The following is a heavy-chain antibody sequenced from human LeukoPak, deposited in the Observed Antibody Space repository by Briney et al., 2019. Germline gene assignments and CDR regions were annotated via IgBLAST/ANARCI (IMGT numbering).Heavy chain of an antibody. D-gene: IGHD3-3*01. V-gene: IGHV3-23*01. CDR3: ARDRSRGRYDFWSGYYTGFDY. CDR1: GFTFSSYA. J-gene: IGHJ4*02. Sequence: GGSLRLSCAASGFTFSSYAMSWVRQAPGKGLEWVSAISGSGGSTYYADSVKGRFTISRDNSKNTLYLQMNSLRAEDTAVYYCARDRSRGRYDFWSGYYTGFDYWGQGTLVTVSS. CDR2: ISGSGGST.